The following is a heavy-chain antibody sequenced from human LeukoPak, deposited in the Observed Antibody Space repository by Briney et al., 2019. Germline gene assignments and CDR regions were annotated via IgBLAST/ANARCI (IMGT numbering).Heavy chain of an antibody. CDR1: GFTFSSYA. J-gene: IGHJ3*02. CDR3: ARESYDILTGYRSHAFDI. D-gene: IGHD3-9*01. CDR2: IRSGGDST. V-gene: IGHV3-23*01. Sequence: GGSLRLSCAASGFTFSSYAMTWVRQAPGMGLQWVSSIRSGGDSTYYADSVKGRFTISRDNSKNTLYLQMNSLRAEDTAVYYCARESYDILTGYRSHAFDIWGQGTMVTVSS.